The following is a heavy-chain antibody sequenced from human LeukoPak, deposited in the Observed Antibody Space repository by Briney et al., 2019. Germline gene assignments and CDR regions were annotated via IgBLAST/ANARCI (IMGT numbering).Heavy chain of an antibody. V-gene: IGHV3-33*06. Sequence: GGSLRLSCAASGFTFSSYGMHWVRQAPGKGLEWVAVIWYDGSNKYYADSVKGRFTISRDNSKNTLYLQMNSLRAEDTAVYYCAKRLSITISSPYMDAWGEGTTVAVSS. CDR3: AKRLSITISSPYMDA. CDR2: IWYDGSNK. J-gene: IGHJ6*03. CDR1: GFTFSSYG. D-gene: IGHD3-9*01.